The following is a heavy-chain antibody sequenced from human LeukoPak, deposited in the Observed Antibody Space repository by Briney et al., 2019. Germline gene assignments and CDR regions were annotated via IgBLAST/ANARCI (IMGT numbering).Heavy chain of an antibody. CDR1: GFTFSSYS. CDR3: ARETVAGNVDC. D-gene: IGHD6-19*01. CDR2: ISSSSSYI. V-gene: IGHV3-21*01. Sequence: GGSLRLSCAASGFTFSSYSMNWVRQAPGKGLEWVSSISSSSSYIYYADSVKGRFTISRDNAKNSLYLQMNSLRAEDTAVYYCARETVAGNVDCWGQGTLVTVSS. J-gene: IGHJ4*02.